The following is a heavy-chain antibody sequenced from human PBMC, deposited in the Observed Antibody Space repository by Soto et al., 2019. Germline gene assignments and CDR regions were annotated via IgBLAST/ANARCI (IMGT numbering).Heavy chain of an antibody. CDR3: DRGLRGATVY. Sequence: PGGSLRLACVASGFNFGNCGMHWVRQAPGKVLEWLTVISNDENIKQDSVRGRFAIARDNSKNTLYLHLTSLREKDKAIYYCDRGLRGATVYWGQGTLVTVSS. J-gene: IGHJ4*02. D-gene: IGHD5-12*01. CDR1: GFNFGNCG. CDR2: ISNDENIK. V-gene: IGHV3-30*19.